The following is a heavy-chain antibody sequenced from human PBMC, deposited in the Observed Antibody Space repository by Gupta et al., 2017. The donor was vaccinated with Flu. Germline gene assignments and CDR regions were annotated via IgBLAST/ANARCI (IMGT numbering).Heavy chain of an antibody. Sequence: QVQLVESGGGVVQPGRSLRLSCAASGFTLWTYCMLWVRPAPGKGLEWVAAISYDGSNDCYADSVKGRFTISRDNSKNTLYLILNSLRAEDTALYYCARARSAGTPPSYSFDYWGQGTLVTVSS. CDR1: GFTLWTYC. J-gene: IGHJ4*02. D-gene: IGHD2-15*01. V-gene: IGHV3-30*04. CDR2: ISYDGSND. CDR3: ARARSAGTPPSYSFDY.